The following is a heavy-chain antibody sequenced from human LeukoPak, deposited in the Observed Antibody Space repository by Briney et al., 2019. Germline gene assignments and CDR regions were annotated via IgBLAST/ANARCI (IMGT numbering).Heavy chain of an antibody. Sequence: GGSLRLSCAASGFTFSSYAMHWVRQAPGKGLEWVAVISYDGSNKYYADSVKGRFTISRDNSKNTLYLQMNSLRAEDTAVYYCARPSLRVTMVRGGLDYWGQGTLVTVSS. CDR1: GFTFSSYA. D-gene: IGHD3-10*01. J-gene: IGHJ4*02. CDR2: ISYDGSNK. CDR3: ARPSLRVTMVRGGLDY. V-gene: IGHV3-30*04.